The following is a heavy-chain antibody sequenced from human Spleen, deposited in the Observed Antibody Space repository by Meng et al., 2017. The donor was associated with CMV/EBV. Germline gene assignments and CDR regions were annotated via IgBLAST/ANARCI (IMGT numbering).Heavy chain of an antibody. D-gene: IGHD1-26*01. V-gene: IGHV3-30-3*01. CDR3: ASTVGATTYFDY. CDR1: GFTFSSYA. J-gene: IGHJ4*02. CDR2: ISYDGSNK. Sequence: LSLTCAASGFTFSSYAMHWVRQAPGKGLEWVAVISYDGSNKYYADSVKGRFTISRDNSKNTLYLQMNSLRAEDTAVYYCASTVGATTYFDYWGQGTLVTVSS.